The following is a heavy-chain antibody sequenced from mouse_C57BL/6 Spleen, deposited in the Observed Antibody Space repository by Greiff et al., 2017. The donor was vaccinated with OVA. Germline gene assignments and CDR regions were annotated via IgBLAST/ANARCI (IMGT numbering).Heavy chain of an antibody. D-gene: IGHD1-1*01. V-gene: IGHV1-77*01. CDR3: SRRDGSRDYYAMDY. Sequence: QVQLQQSGAELVKPGASVKISCKASGYTFTDYYINWVKQRPGQGLEWIGKLGPGSGSTYYNEQFKGKATLTANKSSSTAYMQLSSLTSEDSAVYFCSRRDGSRDYYAMDYWGQGTSVTVSS. CDR2: LGPGSGST. CDR1: GYTFTDYY. J-gene: IGHJ4*01.